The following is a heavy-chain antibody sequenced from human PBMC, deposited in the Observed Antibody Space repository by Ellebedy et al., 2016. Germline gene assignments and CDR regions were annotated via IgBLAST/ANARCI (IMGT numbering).Heavy chain of an antibody. CDR3: AKEYVDTAMVTPFDY. CDR2: ISSSSSTI. CDR1: GFTFSSYS. Sequence: GESLKISCAASGFTFSSYSMNWVRQAPGKGLEWVSYISSSSSTIYYADSVKGRFTISRDNAKNSLYLQMNSLRAEDTAVYYCAKEYVDTAMVTPFDYWGQGTLVTVSS. D-gene: IGHD5-18*01. J-gene: IGHJ4*02. V-gene: IGHV3-48*01.